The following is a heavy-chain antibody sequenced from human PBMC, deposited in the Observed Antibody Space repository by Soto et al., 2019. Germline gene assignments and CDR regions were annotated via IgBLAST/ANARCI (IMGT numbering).Heavy chain of an antibody. J-gene: IGHJ1*01. CDR3: AREDVSSGYAGTFRH. CDR2: IAHDESNK. V-gene: IGHV3-30*09. Sequence: QVQLVESGGGVVQPGRSLRLSCTASGFSFSTSVMHWVRQAPGEGLEWVALIAHDESNKHYADSVKGRFAISRDNPTNMLYLQTDSLRAEDTAVYYCAREDVSSGYAGTFRHWGQGTLVAVSS. CDR1: GFSFSTSV. D-gene: IGHD3-22*01.